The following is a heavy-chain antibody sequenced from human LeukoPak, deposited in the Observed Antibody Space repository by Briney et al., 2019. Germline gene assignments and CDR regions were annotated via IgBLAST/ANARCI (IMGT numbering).Heavy chain of an antibody. CDR1: GYTFSNHY. CDR2: INPSAGST. Sequence: ASVKVSYKASGYTFSNHYMHWVRQAPGQGLEWMGIINPSAGSTTYAQKFQGRVTMTRDTSTSTVYMELSSLRSEDSAVYYCAREGDYGDYGVDYWGQGTLVTVSS. D-gene: IGHD4-17*01. V-gene: IGHV1-46*01. J-gene: IGHJ4*02. CDR3: AREGDYGDYGVDY.